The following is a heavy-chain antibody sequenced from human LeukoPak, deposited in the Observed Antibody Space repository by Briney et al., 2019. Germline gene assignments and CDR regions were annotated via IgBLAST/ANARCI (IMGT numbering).Heavy chain of an antibody. V-gene: IGHV1-18*01. D-gene: IGHD6-19*01. J-gene: IGHJ4*02. Sequence: GSSVKVSCKASGGTFSSYGISWVRQAPGQGLEWMGWISAYNGNTNYAQKLQGRVTMTTDTSTSTAYMELRSLRSDDTAVYYCGSTPSSYSSGWYGESDYWGQGTLVTVSS. CDR2: ISAYNGNT. CDR3: GSTPSSYSSGWYGESDY. CDR1: GGTFSSYG.